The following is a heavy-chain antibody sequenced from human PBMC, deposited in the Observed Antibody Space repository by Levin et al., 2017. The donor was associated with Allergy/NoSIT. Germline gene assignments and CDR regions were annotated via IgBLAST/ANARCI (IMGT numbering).Heavy chain of an antibody. CDR1: GFSLSTSGVG. CDR2: IYWNDDK. CDR3: AHSPHIVATAFQDYGMDV. Sequence: SGPTLVKPTQTLTLTCTFSGFSLSTSGVGVGWIRQPPGKALEWLALIYWNDDKRYSPSLKSRLTITKDTSKNQVVLTMTNMDPVDTATYYCAHSPHIVATAFQDYGMDVWGQGTTVTVSS. D-gene: IGHD5-12*01. J-gene: IGHJ6*02. V-gene: IGHV2-5*01.